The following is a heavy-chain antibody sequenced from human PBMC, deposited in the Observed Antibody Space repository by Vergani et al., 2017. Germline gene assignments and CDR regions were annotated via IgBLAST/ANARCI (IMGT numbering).Heavy chain of an antibody. CDR2: VDPEDGET. V-gene: IGHV1-69-2*01. J-gene: IGHJ6*02. Sequence: EVQLVQSGAEVKKPGATMKISCKVSGYTFTDHYMHWVKQATGKGLEWMGLVDPEDGETIYAEKFKGRVTIAADTSTDTAHLELSSLISEDTAVYYCATPQTVTTGGMEVWGQGTTVIVSS. CDR1: GYTFTDHY. CDR3: ATPQTVTTGGMEV. D-gene: IGHD4-17*01.